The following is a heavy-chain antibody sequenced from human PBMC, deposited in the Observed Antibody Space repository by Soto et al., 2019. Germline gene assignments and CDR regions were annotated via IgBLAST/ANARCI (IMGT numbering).Heavy chain of an antibody. V-gene: IGHV1-18*01. J-gene: IGHJ3*02. CDR2: ISAYNGNT. CDR3: ARDSPGEQLEIQADAFDI. CDR1: GYTFTSYG. D-gene: IGHD1-1*01. Sequence: ASVKVSCKASGYTFTSYGISWVRQAPGQGLERMGWISAYNGNTNYAQKLQGRVTMTTDISTSTAYMELRSLRSDDTAIYYCARDSPGEQLEIQADAFDIWSQGTMVTVSS.